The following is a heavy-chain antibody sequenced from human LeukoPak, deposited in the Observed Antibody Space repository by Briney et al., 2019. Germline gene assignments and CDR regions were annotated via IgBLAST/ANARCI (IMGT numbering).Heavy chain of an antibody. CDR1: GYTFTDYY. J-gene: IGHJ4*02. D-gene: IGHD6-6*01. Sequence: VTVSCKASGYTFTDYYMHWVRQAPGQGLEWMGWINPSSGGTNIAQKFLGRVAITRDTSISTAYMELGSLRSDDTAVYYCARARWQLVPYFDSWGQGTLVTV. CDR2: INPSSGGT. CDR3: ARARWQLVPYFDS. V-gene: IGHV1-2*02.